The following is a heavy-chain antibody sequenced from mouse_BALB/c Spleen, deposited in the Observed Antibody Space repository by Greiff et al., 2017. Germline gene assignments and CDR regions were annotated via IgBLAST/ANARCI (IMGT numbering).Heavy chain of an antibody. D-gene: IGHD2-12*01. Sequence: EVQLVESGGGLVKPGGSLKLSCAASGFTFSSYTMSWVRQTPEKRLEWVATISSGGGDTYYPDSVKGRFTISRDNAKNNLYLQMSSLKSEDTAMYYCARAHDTTRRAAWFAYWGQGTLVTVSA. J-gene: IGHJ3*01. CDR3: ARAHDTTRRAAWFAY. CDR1: GFTFSSYT. V-gene: IGHV5-6-4*01. CDR2: ISSGGGDT.